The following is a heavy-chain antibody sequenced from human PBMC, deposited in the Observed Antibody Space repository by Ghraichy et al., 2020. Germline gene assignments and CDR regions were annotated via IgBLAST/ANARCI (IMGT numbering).Heavy chain of an antibody. CDR2: ILRHDEGNT. CDR3: ARDNYHATFDV. D-gene: IGHD4-11*01. V-gene: IGHV3-30*02. J-gene: IGHJ3*01. CDR1: GFTVRNSG. Sequence: LSLTCAASGFTVRNSGMHWFRQTPGKGLEWVAFILRHDEGNTFYADPLKGRFTISRDNSKNTLYLHMDSLRPEDTAIYYCARDNYHATFDVWGQGTMVTVSS.